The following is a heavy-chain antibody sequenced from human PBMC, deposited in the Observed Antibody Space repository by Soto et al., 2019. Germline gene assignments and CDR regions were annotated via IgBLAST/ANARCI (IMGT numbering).Heavy chain of an antibody. Sequence: GASVKVSCKAFGYTFSSYTMHWVRQAPGQRLEWMGWINPGNGNTKYSQKFQGRVTISGDRSASTAYMELSSLRSEDTAVYHCARTLGYCDGTICARYMDVWGNGTTVTVSS. CDR1: GYTFSSYT. V-gene: IGHV1-3*01. CDR3: ARTLGYCDGTICARYMDV. D-gene: IGHD2-2*01. CDR2: INPGNGNT. J-gene: IGHJ6*03.